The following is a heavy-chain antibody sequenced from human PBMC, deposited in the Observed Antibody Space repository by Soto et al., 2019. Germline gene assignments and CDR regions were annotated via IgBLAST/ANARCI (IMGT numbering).Heavy chain of an antibody. V-gene: IGHV4-30-2*01. CDR3: ARVKRHYYDSIGYSDY. Sequence: HLQLQESGSGLVKPSQTVSLTCTVSGDSLSSGGHSWTWIRRPPGRGLEWIGYIYPSGSTYYNPSLKTRVTISLPRSKNQFSLNLTSVTAADTAVYYCARVKRHYYDSIGYSDYWGQGTLVTVSS. CDR2: IYPSGST. J-gene: IGHJ4*02. CDR1: GDSLSSGGHS. D-gene: IGHD3-22*01.